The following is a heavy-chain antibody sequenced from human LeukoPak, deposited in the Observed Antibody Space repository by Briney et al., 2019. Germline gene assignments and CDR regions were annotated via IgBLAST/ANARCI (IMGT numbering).Heavy chain of an antibody. CDR1: GYTFSDYY. V-gene: IGHV1-2*02. D-gene: IGHD5-12*01. CDR2: INPHSGGT. J-gene: IGHJ3*02. Sequence: ASVKVSCKASGYTFSDYYLHWVRQAPGHGLEWMGWINPHSGGTHYAQKFQGRVTMTRDTSIITAYMELSSLRSDDTAVYFCAREIVATIGGAFDIWGQGTMVTVSS. CDR3: AREIVATIGGAFDI.